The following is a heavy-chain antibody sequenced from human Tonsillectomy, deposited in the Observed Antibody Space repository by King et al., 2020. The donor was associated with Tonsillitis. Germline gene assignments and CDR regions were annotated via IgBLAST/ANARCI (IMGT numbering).Heavy chain of an antibody. D-gene: IGHD3-3*01. CDR1: GGSISTYY. J-gene: IGHJ4*02. CDR2: ISSSGST. V-gene: IGHV4-59*01. Sequence: QLQESGPGLVKPLETLSLTCSVSGGSISTYYWSWIRQTPGKRLQWIGYISSSGSTKYNPSLRSRVTISVDTSKNQFSLKLTSVTAADTAVYYCATGFWSGYYTWTFDYWGQGTLVTVSS. CDR3: ATGFWSGYYTWTFDY.